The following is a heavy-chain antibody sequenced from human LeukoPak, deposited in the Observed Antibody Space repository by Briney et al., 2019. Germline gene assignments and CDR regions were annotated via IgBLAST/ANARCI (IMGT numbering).Heavy chain of an antibody. Sequence: SETLSLTCAVSGGSISSNSYYWGWIRQPPGKGLEWIGSIYYSGSTYYNPSLKSRVTISVDTSKNQFSLKLSSVTAADTAVYYCARTEMQGITMIVVVITEPPHDAFDIWGQGTMVTVSS. D-gene: IGHD3-22*01. CDR2: IYYSGST. CDR1: GGSISSNSYY. CDR3: ARTEMQGITMIVVVITEPPHDAFDI. J-gene: IGHJ3*02. V-gene: IGHV4-39*01.